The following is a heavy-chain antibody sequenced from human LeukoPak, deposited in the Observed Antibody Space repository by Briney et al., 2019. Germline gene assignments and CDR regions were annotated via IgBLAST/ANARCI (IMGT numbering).Heavy chain of an antibody. CDR3: GKDYLGAFSCLES. CDR1: GFIFNYYA. D-gene: IGHD2-2*01. Sequence: GGSLRLSCSASGFIFNYYALHWVRQAPGRGLEHVSVIGTSGNTFYTDSVKGRFIISRDNSKNMVHLLMNSLRPEDTGVYYCGKDYLGAFSCLESWGQGTLVVVSS. CDR2: IGTSGNT. V-gene: IGHV3-64D*06. J-gene: IGHJ4*02.